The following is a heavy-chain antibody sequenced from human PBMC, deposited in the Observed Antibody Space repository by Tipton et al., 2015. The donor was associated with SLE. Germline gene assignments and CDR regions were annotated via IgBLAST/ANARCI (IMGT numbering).Heavy chain of an antibody. CDR1: GGSFSGYY. CDR3: ARGGKMVRGYAFDI. J-gene: IGHJ3*02. D-gene: IGHD3-10*01. Sequence: TLSLTCAVYGGSFSGYYWSWIRQPPGKGLEWIGYIYNSGSTNYNPSLKSRVTISVDTSKNQFSLKVSSVTAADTAVYYCARGGKMVRGYAFDIWGQGTMVTVSS. CDR2: IYNSGST. V-gene: IGHV4-59*01.